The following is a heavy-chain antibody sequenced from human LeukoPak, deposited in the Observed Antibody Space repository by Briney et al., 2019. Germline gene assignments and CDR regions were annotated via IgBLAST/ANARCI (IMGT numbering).Heavy chain of an antibody. V-gene: IGHV3-21*01. CDR3: AGVSGLHGPFDY. CDR2: ISSSSSYI. J-gene: IGHJ4*02. CDR1: GDTFRSDN. Sequence: GGSLRLSCADSGDTFRSDNMNRVRQAPGKGLEWVSSISSSSSYIYYADSVKGRFTISRDNAKNSLYLQMNSLRCVDEAVVYCAGVSGLHGPFDYWGQGTLVTVSS. D-gene: IGHD1-26*01.